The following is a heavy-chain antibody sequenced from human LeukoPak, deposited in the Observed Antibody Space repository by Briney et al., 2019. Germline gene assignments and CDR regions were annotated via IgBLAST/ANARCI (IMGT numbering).Heavy chain of an antibody. CDR1: GYTFTSNH. CDR2: INPSGDST. D-gene: IGHD6-13*01. J-gene: IGHJ5*02. CDR3: AKLAASETGEGS. Sequence: GASVKDSCKASGYTFTSNHIHCVRQAPGQGLEWMGVINPSGDSTSYAQKFQGRVTMTRDTSTSTVYMELSSLRSEDTAIYYCAKLAASETGEGSWGQGTLVTVSS. V-gene: IGHV1-46*01.